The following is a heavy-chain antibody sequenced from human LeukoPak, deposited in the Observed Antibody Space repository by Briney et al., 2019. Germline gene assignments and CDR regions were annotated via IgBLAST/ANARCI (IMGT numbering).Heavy chain of an antibody. CDR3: ARVLITSANWFDP. Sequence: SVKVSCKASGYTFTSYGISWVRQAPGQGLEWMGGIIPNFGTPNYAQKFQGRVTITADKPTSTAYMELSSLRSEDTAVYYCARVLITSANWFDPWGQGTLVTVSS. CDR2: IIPNFGTP. CDR1: GYTFTSYG. J-gene: IGHJ5*02. V-gene: IGHV1-69*06. D-gene: IGHD1-14*01.